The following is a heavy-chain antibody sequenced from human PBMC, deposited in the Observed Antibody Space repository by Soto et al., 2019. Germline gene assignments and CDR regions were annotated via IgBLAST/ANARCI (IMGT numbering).Heavy chain of an antibody. Sequence: GGSLRLSCAASGFTFSSYWMSWVRQAPGKGLEWVANIKQDGSEKYYVDSVKGRFTISRDNAKNSLYLQMNSLRAEDTAVYYCAGDIGAHIVVVPAAMPDWFDPWGQGTLVTVSS. CDR3: AGDIGAHIVVVPAAMPDWFDP. CDR2: IKQDGSEK. CDR1: GFTFSSYW. D-gene: IGHD2-2*01. J-gene: IGHJ5*02. V-gene: IGHV3-7*01.